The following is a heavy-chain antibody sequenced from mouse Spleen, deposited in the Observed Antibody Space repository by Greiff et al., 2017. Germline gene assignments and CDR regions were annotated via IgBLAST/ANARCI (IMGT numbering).Heavy chain of an antibody. J-gene: IGHJ3*01. D-gene: IGHD1-1*01. V-gene: IGHV5-9-3*01. CDR2: ISSGGGDT. CDR3: ASDDYYGSSNEFAY. Sequence: EVQGVESGGGLVKLGGSLKLSCAASGFTFSNYAMSWVRQTPEKRLEWVATISSGGGDTYYPDSVKGRFTISRDNAKNTLYLQMSSLRSEDTAMYYCASDDYYGSSNEFAYWGQGTLVTVS. CDR1: GFTFSNYA.